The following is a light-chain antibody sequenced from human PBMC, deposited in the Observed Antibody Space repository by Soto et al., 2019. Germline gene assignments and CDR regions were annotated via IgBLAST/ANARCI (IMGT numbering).Light chain of an antibody. CDR1: QPISLY. V-gene: IGKV1-39*01. Sequence: DIQMTQSPSSLSASVGDTVTITCRASQPISLYLSWYQQKPGKAPKLLMSATSRLQSGVPSRFSGSGSGTGFTLTITSLQPEDFATYYCQHSYTTPLTFSGGTRVQI. CDR3: QHSYTTPLT. CDR2: ATS. J-gene: IGKJ4*01.